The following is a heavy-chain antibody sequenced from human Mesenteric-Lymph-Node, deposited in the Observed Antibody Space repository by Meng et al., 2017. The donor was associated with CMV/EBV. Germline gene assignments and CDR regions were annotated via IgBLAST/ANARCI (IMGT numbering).Heavy chain of an antibody. CDR1: GFTFDDYT. CDR2: ISWDGGST. V-gene: IGHV3-43*01. Sequence: GGSLRLSCAASGFTFDDYTMHWVRQAPGKGLEWVSLISWDGGSTYYADSVKGRFTISRDNSKSTRYRQMNSLRADDTAVYYCARDRTSSAYYYLYGLDVWGQGTTVTVSS. CDR3: ARDRTSSAYYYLYGLDV. D-gene: IGHD2-2*01. J-gene: IGHJ6*02.